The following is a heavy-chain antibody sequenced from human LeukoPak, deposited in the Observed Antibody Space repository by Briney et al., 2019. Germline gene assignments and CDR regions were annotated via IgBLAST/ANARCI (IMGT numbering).Heavy chain of an antibody. CDR1: GFTFSSYG. CDR2: IRYDGSNK. J-gene: IGHJ4*02. V-gene: IGHV3-30*02. CDR3: AKGPLIEVAGTTWDH. D-gene: IGHD6-19*01. Sequence: GGSLRLSCAASGFTFSSYGMHWVRQAPGKGLEWVAFIRYDGSNKYYADSVKGRFTISRDISKNTLYLQMNSLRAEDTAVYYCAKGPLIEVAGTTWDHWGQGTLVTVSS.